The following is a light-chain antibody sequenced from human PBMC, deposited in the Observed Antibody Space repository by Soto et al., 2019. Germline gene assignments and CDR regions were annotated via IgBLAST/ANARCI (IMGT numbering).Light chain of an antibody. Sequence: EIVMTQSPATLSVSPGERATLSCRASQSVRNNLAWYQQKPGLAPRLLISAASTRATGIPARFSGNGSETEFTLTLDNLQSEDYALYYCQQYNKWPPWTFGHGTKVEVK. CDR2: AAS. CDR3: QQYNKWPPWT. V-gene: IGKV3-15*01. J-gene: IGKJ1*01. CDR1: QSVRNN.